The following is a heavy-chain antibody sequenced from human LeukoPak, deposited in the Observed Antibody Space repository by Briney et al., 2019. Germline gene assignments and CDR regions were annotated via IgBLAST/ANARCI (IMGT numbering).Heavy chain of an antibody. CDR1: GYTFTSYA. Sequence: ASVKVSCKASGYTFTSYAMHWVRQAPGQRLEWMGWINAGNGNTKYSQEFQGRVTITRDTSASTAYMELSSLRSEDMAVYYCARSRAGIAVAGTSGYFDYWGQGTLVTVSS. V-gene: IGHV1-3*03. CDR2: INAGNGNT. CDR3: ARSRAGIAVAGTSGYFDY. D-gene: IGHD6-19*01. J-gene: IGHJ4*02.